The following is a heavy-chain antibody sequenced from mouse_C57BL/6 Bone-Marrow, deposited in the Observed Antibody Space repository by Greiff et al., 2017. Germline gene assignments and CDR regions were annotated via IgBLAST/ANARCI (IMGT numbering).Heavy chain of an antibody. Sequence: VQLQQSGAELARPGASVKLSCTASGYTFTSYGISWVKQRTGQGLEWIGEIYPRSGNTYYNAKFKGKATLTADKSSSTAYMELRSLTSEDSAVYVCARDSPFAYGGQGTLGTVSA. CDR3: ARDSPFAY. V-gene: IGHV1-81*01. CDR2: IYPRSGNT. J-gene: IGHJ3*01. CDR1: GYTFTSYG.